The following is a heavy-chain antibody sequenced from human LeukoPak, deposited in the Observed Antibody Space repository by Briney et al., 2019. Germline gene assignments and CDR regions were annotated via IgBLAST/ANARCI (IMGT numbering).Heavy chain of an antibody. CDR2: INPDGSRT. V-gene: IGHV3-74*01. J-gene: IGHJ5*02. Sequence: GGSLRLSCAASGFTFSAYWMHRVRQAPGKGLVWVSRINPDGSRTTYADSVKGRFTISRDNAKNTVYLQMNSLRAEDTAVYYCARVLSGSWDWFDPWGQGTLVTVSS. CDR3: ARVLSGSWDWFDP. CDR1: GFTFSAYW. D-gene: IGHD6-6*01.